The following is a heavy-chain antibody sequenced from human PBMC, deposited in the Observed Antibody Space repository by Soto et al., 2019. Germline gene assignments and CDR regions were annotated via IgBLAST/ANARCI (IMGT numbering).Heavy chain of an antibody. CDR1: GFTFRTYA. D-gene: IGHD2-2*02. J-gene: IGHJ4*02. CDR3: ARGGDIVVVPSAIDY. V-gene: IGHV3-23*01. Sequence: GSLRLSCAASGFTFRTYAMSWDRQAPGKGLEWVSTISGSGGAIHYADSVKGRLTISRDNSDNTLYLQMSSLRAEDTAVYYCARGGDIVVVPSAIDYWGPGTLVTVSS. CDR2: ISGSGGAI.